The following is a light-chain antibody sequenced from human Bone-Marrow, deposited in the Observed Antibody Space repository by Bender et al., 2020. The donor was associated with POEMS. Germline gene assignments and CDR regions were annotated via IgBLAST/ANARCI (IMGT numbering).Light chain of an antibody. CDR3: SSYVGNERV. J-gene: IGLJ3*02. CDR2: LNSDGSH. V-gene: IGLV4-69*01. Sequence: QLVLTQSPSASASLGASVKLTCTLSSGHSSYAIAWHQQQPEKGPRYLMKLNSDGSHNKGDGIPDRFSGSKSGAERYLTISSLQSEDEADYYCSSYVGNERVFGGGTKLTVL. CDR1: SGHSSYA.